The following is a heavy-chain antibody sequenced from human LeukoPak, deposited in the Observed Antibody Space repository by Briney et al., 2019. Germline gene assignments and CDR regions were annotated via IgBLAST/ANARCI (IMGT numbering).Heavy chain of an antibody. D-gene: IGHD3-3*01. CDR1: GTTFSRSA. J-gene: IGHJ4*02. CDR2: VIPIMGTT. V-gene: IGHV1-69*05. CDR3: SRDDGSATIGFDS. Sequence: ASVKVSRKASGTTFSRSAISWVRQAPGQGLEWMGGVIPIMGTTNYAQKFRDRVSITTDESTSTAYMEVTSLRSVDTAVYYCSRDDGSATIGFDSWGQGTLVSVSS.